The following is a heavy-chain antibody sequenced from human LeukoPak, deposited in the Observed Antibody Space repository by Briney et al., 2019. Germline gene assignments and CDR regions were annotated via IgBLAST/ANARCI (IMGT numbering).Heavy chain of an antibody. Sequence: ASVKVSCKASGYTFTSYGISWVRQAPGQGLEWMGWISAYNGNTNYAQKLQGRVTMTTVTSTSTAYMELRSLRSDDTAVYYCARDLKRYCSSTSCYTLDYWGQGTLVTVSS. V-gene: IGHV1-18*01. D-gene: IGHD2-2*02. CDR3: ARDLKRYCSSTSCYTLDY. J-gene: IGHJ4*02. CDR2: ISAYNGNT. CDR1: GYTFTSYG.